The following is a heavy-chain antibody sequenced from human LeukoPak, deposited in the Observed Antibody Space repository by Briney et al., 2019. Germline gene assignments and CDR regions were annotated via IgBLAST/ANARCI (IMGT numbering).Heavy chain of an antibody. CDR1: GFTFSDYY. CDR2: ISSSGNTI. CDR3: ARVRRQRFTVAQVYYYYMDV. D-gene: IGHD6-19*01. J-gene: IGHJ6*03. V-gene: IGHV3-11*01. Sequence: PGGSLRLSCAASGFTFSDYYMSWIRQAPGKGLEWVSYISSSGNTIYYADSAKGRFTISRDNAKNSLYLQMNSLRAEDTAVYYCARVRRQRFTVAQVYYYYMDVWGKGTTVTISS.